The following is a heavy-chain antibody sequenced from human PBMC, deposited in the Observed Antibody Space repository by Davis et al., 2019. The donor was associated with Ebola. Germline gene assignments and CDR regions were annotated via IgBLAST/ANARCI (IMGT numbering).Heavy chain of an antibody. D-gene: IGHD3-3*01. CDR1: GYSFTSYW. V-gene: IGHV5-10-1*01. CDR3: ARYDFWSDYGMDV. J-gene: IGHJ6*02. Sequence: GESPKTLCKGSGYSFTSYWISWVRQMPGKCLEWMGRSDPSDSYTNYSPSFQGHVTISADKSISTAYLQWSSLKASDTAMYYCARYDFWSDYGMDVWGQGTTVTVSS. CDR2: SDPSDSYT.